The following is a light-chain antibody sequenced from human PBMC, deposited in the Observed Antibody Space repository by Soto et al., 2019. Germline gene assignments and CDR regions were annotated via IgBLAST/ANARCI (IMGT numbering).Light chain of an antibody. J-gene: IGKJ4*01. CDR3: QQIYSAPLT. CDR1: QSITTY. Sequence: DSQMTQSPSSLSASVGDRVTITWRASQSITTYLNWYRQKPGKAPKLLIYAASSLQSGVPSRFSGSGSETEFTLSISSLQPEDFATYFCQQIYSAPLTFGGGTKVDIK. V-gene: IGKV1-39*01. CDR2: AAS.